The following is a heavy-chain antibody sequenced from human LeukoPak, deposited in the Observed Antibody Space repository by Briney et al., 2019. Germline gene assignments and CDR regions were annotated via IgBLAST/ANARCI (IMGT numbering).Heavy chain of an antibody. CDR1: GVSISSSNSY. CDR2: IYYSGNT. J-gene: IGHJ4*02. D-gene: IGHD3-16*01. Sequence: PSETLSLTCTVSGVSISSSNSYWGWIRQPPGKGLEWIGSIYYSGNTNYNPSLKSRVTISVDKSKNQFSLKLSSVTAADTAVYYCARDRNSGDYDYVWGSLLDYWGQGTLVTVSS. CDR3: ARDRNSGDYDYVWGSLLDY. V-gene: IGHV4-39*07.